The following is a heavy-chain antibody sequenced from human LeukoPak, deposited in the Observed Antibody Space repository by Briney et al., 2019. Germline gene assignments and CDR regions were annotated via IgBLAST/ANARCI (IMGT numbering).Heavy chain of an antibody. Sequence: SETLSLTCTVSGGSISSSSYYWGWIRQPPGKGLEWIGSIYYSGSTYYNPSLKSRVTIPVDTSKNQFSLKLSSVTAADTAVYYCARDLSGYYFDFPSGVWGKGTTVTVSS. CDR2: IYYSGST. V-gene: IGHV4-39*07. D-gene: IGHD3-22*01. CDR1: GGSISSSSYY. CDR3: ARDLSGYYFDFPSGV. J-gene: IGHJ6*04.